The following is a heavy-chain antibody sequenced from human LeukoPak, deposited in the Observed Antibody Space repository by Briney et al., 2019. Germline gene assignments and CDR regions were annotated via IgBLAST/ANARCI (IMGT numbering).Heavy chain of an antibody. D-gene: IGHD3-3*01. V-gene: IGHV1-18*01. CDR2: ISAYNGNT. Sequence: ASVKVSCKASGYTFTSYGISWVRQAPGQGLEWMGWISAYNGNTNYAQKLQGRVTMTTDTSTSTAYMELRSLRSDDTAVYYCARGPSGEYYDFWSGYPSRTYFDYWGQGTLVTVSS. CDR3: ARGPSGEYYDFWSGYPSRTYFDY. J-gene: IGHJ4*02. CDR1: GYTFTSYG.